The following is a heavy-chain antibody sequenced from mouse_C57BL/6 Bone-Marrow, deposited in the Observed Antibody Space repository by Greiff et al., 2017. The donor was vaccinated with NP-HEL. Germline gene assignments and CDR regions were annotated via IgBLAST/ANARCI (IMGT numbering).Heavy chain of an antibody. CDR3: ARDFT. CDR1: GFTFSSYG. CDR2: ISSGGSYT. D-gene: IGHD1-1*01. J-gene: IGHJ3*01. V-gene: IGHV5-6*01. Sequence: DVQLVESGGDLVKPGGSLKLSCAASGFTFSSYGMSWVRQTPDKRLEWVATISSGGSYTYYPDSVKGRFTISRDNAKNTLYLQMSSLKSEDTAMYYCARDFTGGQGTLVTVSA.